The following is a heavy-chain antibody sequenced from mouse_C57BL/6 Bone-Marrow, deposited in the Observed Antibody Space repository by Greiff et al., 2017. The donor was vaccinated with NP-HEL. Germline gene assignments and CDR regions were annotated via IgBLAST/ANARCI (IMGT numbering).Heavy chain of an antibody. CDR3: ARGLLWLRRRDYYAMDY. CDR2: IHPNCGST. J-gene: IGHJ4*01. CDR1: GYTFTSYW. D-gene: IGHD2-2*01. Sequence: QVQLQQPGAELVKPGASVKLSCKASGYTFTSYWMHWVKQRPGQGLEWIGMIHPNCGSTNYNEKFKSKATLHVDKSSSTAYIQLSSLTSEDSAVYYCARGLLWLRRRDYYAMDYWGQGTSVTVSS. V-gene: IGHV1-64*01.